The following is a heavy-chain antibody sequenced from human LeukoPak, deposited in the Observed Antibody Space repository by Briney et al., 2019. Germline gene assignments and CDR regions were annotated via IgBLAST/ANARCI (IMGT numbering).Heavy chain of an antibody. CDR1: GRSIRSYY. Sequence: SETLSLTCTVSGRSIRSYYWSWIRQPPGKGLEWIGYIYYSGNTNYNPSLKSRVTISVDTSKNQFSLRLSSVTAADTAVYYCARTSIAAAGTIDDWGQGTLVTVSS. CDR2: IYYSGNT. V-gene: IGHV4-59*08. D-gene: IGHD6-13*01. CDR3: ARTSIAAAGTIDD. J-gene: IGHJ4*02.